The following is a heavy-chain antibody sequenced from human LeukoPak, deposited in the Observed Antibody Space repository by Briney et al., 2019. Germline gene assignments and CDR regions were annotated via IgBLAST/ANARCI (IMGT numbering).Heavy chain of an antibody. V-gene: IGHV3-7*01. CDR1: GFTFSSYW. D-gene: IGHD5-18*01. Sequence: GGSLRLSCAASGFTFSSYWMSWVRQAPGKGLEWVANIKQDGSEKYYVDSVKGRFTISRDNAKNSLYLQMNSLRAEDTAVYYCARGQLWLLGYYMDVWGKGTTVTISS. J-gene: IGHJ6*03. CDR2: IKQDGSEK. CDR3: ARGQLWLLGYYMDV.